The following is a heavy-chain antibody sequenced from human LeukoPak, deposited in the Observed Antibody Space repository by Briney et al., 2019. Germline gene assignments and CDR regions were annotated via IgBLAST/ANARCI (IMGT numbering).Heavy chain of an antibody. CDR2: IYYSGST. D-gene: IGHD3-22*01. V-gene: IGHV4-39*01. Sequence: SETLSLTCTVSGGSISSSSYYWGWIRQPPGRGLEWIGSIYYSGSTSYNPSLKSRVTISVDTSKNQFSLKLSSVTAADTAVYYCARGVTLIVVVIHDWYFDLWGRGTVFTVSS. CDR1: GGSISSSSYY. J-gene: IGHJ2*01. CDR3: ARGVTLIVVVIHDWYFDL.